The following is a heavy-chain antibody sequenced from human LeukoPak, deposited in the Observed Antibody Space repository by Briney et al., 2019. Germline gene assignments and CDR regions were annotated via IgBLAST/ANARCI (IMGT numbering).Heavy chain of an antibody. J-gene: IGHJ3*02. CDR2: IYYSGST. D-gene: IGHD3-10*01. V-gene: IGHV4-59*01. CDR3: ARCMGSYSDAFDI. CDR1: GGSISSYY. Sequence: PSETLSLTCIVSGGSISSYYWSWIRQPPGKGLEWIGYIYYSGSTNYNPSLKSRVTISVDTSKNQFSLKLSSVTAADTAVYYCARCMGSYSDAFDIWGQGTMVTVSS.